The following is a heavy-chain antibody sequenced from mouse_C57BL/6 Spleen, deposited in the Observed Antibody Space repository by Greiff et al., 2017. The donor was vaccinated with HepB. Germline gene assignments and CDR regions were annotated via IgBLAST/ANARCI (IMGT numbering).Heavy chain of an antibody. Sequence: QVQLKESGAELVKPGASVKISCKASGYAFSSYWMNWVKQRPGKGLEWIGQIYPGDGDTNYNGKFKGKATLTADKSSSTAYMQLSSLTSEDSAVYFCARGNGLRRLWFAYWGQGTLVTVSA. V-gene: IGHV1-80*01. CDR2: IYPGDGDT. D-gene: IGHD2-4*01. J-gene: IGHJ3*01. CDR1: GYAFSSYW. CDR3: ARGNGLRRLWFAY.